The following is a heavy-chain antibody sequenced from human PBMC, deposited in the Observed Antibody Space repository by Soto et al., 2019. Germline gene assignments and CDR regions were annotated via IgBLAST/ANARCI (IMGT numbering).Heavy chain of an antibody. J-gene: IGHJ5*02. CDR2: ISSSSSTI. Sequence: EVQLVESGGGLVQPGGSLRLSCAASGFTFSSYSMNWVRQAPGKGLEWVSYISSSSSTIYYADSVKGRFTISRDNAQNSLYLQMNSLRDEDTAVYYCARGSRGMIVGDWFDPWGQGTLVTVSS. D-gene: IGHD3-22*01. CDR1: GFTFSSYS. CDR3: ARGSRGMIVGDWFDP. V-gene: IGHV3-48*02.